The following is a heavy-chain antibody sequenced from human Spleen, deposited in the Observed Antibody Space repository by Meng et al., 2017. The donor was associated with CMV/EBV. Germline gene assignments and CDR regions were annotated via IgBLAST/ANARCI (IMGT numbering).Heavy chain of an antibody. CDR3: ARGNVETVATASPAPRY. J-gene: IGHJ4*02. V-gene: IGHV1-46*01. Sequence: ASVKVSCKASGYTFTGYYMHWVRQAPGQGLERMGIINPSGGSTTYAQKFQGRVTMTRDTSTSTVHMELSSLRSEDTAVYYCARGNVETVATASPAPRYWGQGTLVTVSS. D-gene: IGHD5-12*01. CDR1: GYTFTGYY. CDR2: INPSGGST.